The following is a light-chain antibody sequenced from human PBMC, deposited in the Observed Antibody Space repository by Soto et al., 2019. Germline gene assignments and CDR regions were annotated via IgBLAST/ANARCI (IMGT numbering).Light chain of an antibody. V-gene: IGKV1-5*03. CDR2: KAS. Sequence: DIRMTQSPSTLSASVGDRATIACRSSQSISTWLAWSQQKPGKVPKRLIYKASGLENGVPSRFSGRESGTESTLTASMLQTDVFATDDCQQYSSDSGTFGKGTKVYIK. J-gene: IGKJ1*01. CDR1: QSISTW. CDR3: QQYSSDSGT.